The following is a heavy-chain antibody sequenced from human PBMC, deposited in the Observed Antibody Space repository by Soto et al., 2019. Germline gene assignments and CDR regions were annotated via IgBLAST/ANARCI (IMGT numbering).Heavy chain of an antibody. J-gene: IGHJ6*02. CDR3: AKGDSSSWYDYYYYYGMDV. D-gene: IGHD6-13*01. CDR2: ISGSGTAT. Sequence: GGSLRLSCEASGFPFWTYSMSWVRQAPRKGLEWVSGISGSGTATYYTDSVKGRFTVSRDNSKDTLFLQMNSLRAEDTAVYYCAKGDSSSWYDYYYYYGMDVWGQGTTVTVSS. CDR1: GFPFWTYS. V-gene: IGHV3-23*01.